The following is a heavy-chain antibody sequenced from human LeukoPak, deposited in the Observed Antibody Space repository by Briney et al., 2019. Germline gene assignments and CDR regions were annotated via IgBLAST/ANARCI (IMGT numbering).Heavy chain of an antibody. CDR1: GFTFSSYE. J-gene: IGHJ4*02. Sequence: PGGSLRLSCAASGFTFSSYEMNWVRQAPGKGLEWVSVIYSGGSTYYADSVKARFTHPRDNSKNTLYLQMNSLRAEDTAVYYCARDSDIAVAGYFDYWGQGTLVTVSS. CDR2: IYSGGST. D-gene: IGHD6-19*01. CDR3: ARDSDIAVAGYFDY. V-gene: IGHV3-66*02.